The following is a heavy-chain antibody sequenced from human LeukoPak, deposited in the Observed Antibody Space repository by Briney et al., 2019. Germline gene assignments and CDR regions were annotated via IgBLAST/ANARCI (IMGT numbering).Heavy chain of an antibody. J-gene: IGHJ5*02. CDR3: ANYVWGSFRRWGNWLDP. CDR2: IIPVLNTT. CDR1: GGLLNTNA. V-gene: IGHV1-69*13. Sequence: ASVKVSCKASGGLLNTNALSWVRRAPGQGLEWVGGIIPVLNTTNYAQRFQGRITITAHESTSTAYMELRSLRSEDTAIYYCANYVWGSFRRWGNWLDPWGQGTLVIVSS. D-gene: IGHD3-16*02.